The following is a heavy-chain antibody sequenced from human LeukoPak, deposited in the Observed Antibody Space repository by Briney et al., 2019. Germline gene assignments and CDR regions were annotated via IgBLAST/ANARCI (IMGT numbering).Heavy chain of an antibody. CDR1: GFTFSVAA. V-gene: IGHV3-23*01. CDR2: IGASGEST. D-gene: IGHD5-24*01. J-gene: IGHJ3*01. CDR3: AKDIQLST. Sequence: GGSLRLSCAASGFTFSVAAMTWVRQAPGKGLEWVSLIGASGESTYYADSVKGRFTISRDNSKNTLSLQMNSLGVEDTAMYFCAKDIQLSTWGLGTMVTVSS.